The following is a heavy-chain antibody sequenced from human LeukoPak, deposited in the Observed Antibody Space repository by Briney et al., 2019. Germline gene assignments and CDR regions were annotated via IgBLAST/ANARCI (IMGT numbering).Heavy chain of an antibody. CDR3: ARGGVYSSGWYVDY. D-gene: IGHD6-19*01. V-gene: IGHV3-11*04. Sequence: GGSLRLSCAASGFTFSDSYMSWIRQAPGKGLEWVSYISTSGNTIYYADSVKGRFTISRDNAKNSLYLQMNSLRAEDTAVYYCARGGVYSSGWYVDYWGQGTLVTVSS. J-gene: IGHJ4*02. CDR1: GFTFSDSY. CDR2: ISTSGNTI.